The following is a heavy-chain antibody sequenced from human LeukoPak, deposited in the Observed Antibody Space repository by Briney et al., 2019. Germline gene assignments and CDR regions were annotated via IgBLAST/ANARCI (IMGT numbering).Heavy chain of an antibody. V-gene: IGHV4-61*08. CDR3: ARAWSLGRYSSSWSNWFDP. CDR2: IYYSGST. CDR1: GGSISSGDYY. D-gene: IGHD6-13*01. Sequence: PSEILSLTCTVSGGSISSGDYYWSWIRQPPGKGLEWVGYIYYSGSTNYNPSLKSRVTISVDTSKNQFSLKLSSVTAADTAVYYCARAWSLGRYSSSWSNWFDPWGQGTLVTVSS. J-gene: IGHJ5*02.